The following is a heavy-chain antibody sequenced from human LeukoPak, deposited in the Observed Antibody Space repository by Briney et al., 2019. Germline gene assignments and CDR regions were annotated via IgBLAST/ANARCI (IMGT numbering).Heavy chain of an antibody. V-gene: IGHV1-18*01. D-gene: IGHD3-16*02. J-gene: IGHJ3*02. CDR3: ARDRPYDYVWGSYRPFDAFDI. CDR2: ISAYNGNT. Sequence: GASVTVSCKASGYTFTSYGISWVRQAPGQGLEWMGWISAYNGNTNYAQKLQGRVTMTTDTSTSTAYMELRSLRSDDTAVYYCARDRPYDYVWGSYRPFDAFDIWGQGTMDTVSS. CDR1: GYTFTSYG.